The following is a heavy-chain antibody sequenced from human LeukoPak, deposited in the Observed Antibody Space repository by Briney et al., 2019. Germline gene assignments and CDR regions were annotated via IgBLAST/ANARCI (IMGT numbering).Heavy chain of an antibody. CDR2: ISSSGSTI. D-gene: IGHD2-21*01. CDR1: GFTFSSYE. V-gene: IGHV3-48*03. Sequence: PGGSLRLSCAASGFTFSSYEMNWARQAPGKGLEWVSYISSSGSTIYYADSVKGRFTISRDNAKNSLYLQMNSLRAEDTAVYYCARVPIVVGKDGAFDYWGQGTLVTVSS. CDR3: ARVPIVVGKDGAFDY. J-gene: IGHJ4*02.